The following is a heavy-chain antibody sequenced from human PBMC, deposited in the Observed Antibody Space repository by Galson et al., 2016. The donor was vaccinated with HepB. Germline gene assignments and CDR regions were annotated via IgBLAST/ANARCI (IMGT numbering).Heavy chain of an antibody. V-gene: IGHV3-74*01. CDR1: GFTFSSYW. CDR3: AVGNAPLDY. CDR2: INGDGSST. Sequence: SLRLSCAASGFTFSSYWMHWVRQAPGKGLVWVSRINGDGSSTTYADSVKGRFTISRDNAKNTLYLQMHSLRAGHTAVYYCAVGNAPLDYWGQGTLGTVSS. D-gene: IGHD1-1*01. J-gene: IGHJ4*02.